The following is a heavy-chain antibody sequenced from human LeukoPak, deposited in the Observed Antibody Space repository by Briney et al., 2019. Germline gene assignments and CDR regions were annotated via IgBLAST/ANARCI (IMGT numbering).Heavy chain of an antibody. CDR1: GFTLSRFA. CDR3: ARDLSPVVRASPMGY. D-gene: IGHD3-10*01. Sequence: GRSLTLSCTASGFTLSRFAMHWVRQAPGKGLEWVALITYDGYYKYYSDSVKGRFTISSDTSKNTLYLQMNSLRAEDTAVYYCARDLSPVVRASPMGYWGQGTPVTVSS. CDR2: ITYDGYYK. J-gene: IGHJ4*02. V-gene: IGHV3-30*04.